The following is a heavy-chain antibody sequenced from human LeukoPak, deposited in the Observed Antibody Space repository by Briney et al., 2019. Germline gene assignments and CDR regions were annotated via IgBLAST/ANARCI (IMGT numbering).Heavy chain of an antibody. Sequence: PSETLSLTCTVSGGSISRGGYYWSWIRQHPGTGLEWIGYIHHSGSSYYNPSLKSRVIISVDTSKNQFSLKLNSVTAADTAVYYCANYGSGSYRFDPWGQGTLVTVSS. J-gene: IGHJ5*02. V-gene: IGHV4-31*03. D-gene: IGHD3-10*01. CDR1: GGSISRGGYY. CDR2: IHHSGSS. CDR3: ANYGSGSYRFDP.